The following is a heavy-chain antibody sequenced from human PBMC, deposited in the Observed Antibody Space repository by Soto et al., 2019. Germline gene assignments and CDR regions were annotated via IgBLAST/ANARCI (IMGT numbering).Heavy chain of an antibody. Sequence: GGSLRLSCSASGFTFSNYAMHWVRQAPGKGLEYVSAISSNGGNTHYADSVKGRFTISRDNSKNTLYLQMSSLRTEDTAVYYCVKAVFSGYYYVPFDYWGQGTLVNVSS. D-gene: IGHD3-22*01. V-gene: IGHV3-64D*06. CDR3: VKAVFSGYYYVPFDY. CDR2: ISSNGGNT. J-gene: IGHJ4*02. CDR1: GFTFSNYA.